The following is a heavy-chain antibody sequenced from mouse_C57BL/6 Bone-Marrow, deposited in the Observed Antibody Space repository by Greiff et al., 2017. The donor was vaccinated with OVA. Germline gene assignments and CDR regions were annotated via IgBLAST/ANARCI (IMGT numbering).Heavy chain of an antibody. J-gene: IGHJ1*03. CDR3: ARRGAPSYWYFDV. V-gene: IGHV5-2*01. CDR2: INSDGGST. Sequence: EVKLMESGGGLVQPGESLKLSCESNEYEFPSHDMSWVRKTPEKRLELVAAINSDGGSTYYPDTMERRFIISRDNTKKTLYLQMSRLRSEDTALYYCARRGAPSYWYFDVWGTGTTVTVSS. CDR1: EYEFPSHD.